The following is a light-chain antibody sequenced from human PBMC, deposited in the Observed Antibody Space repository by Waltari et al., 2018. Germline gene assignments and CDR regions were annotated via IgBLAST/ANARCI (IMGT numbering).Light chain of an antibody. CDR3: ASYVNSFALV. Sequence: HSALTQPASVSGSPGQSISISCAGTTSDIGAYDLVSWYQKYPGKAPQLIIYEVKNRSSDIAPRFSASKSGDTASLTISGLQAEDEAEYYCASYVNSFALVFGGGTKVSVL. CDR1: TSDIGAYDL. V-gene: IGLV2-14*01. CDR2: EVK. J-gene: IGLJ2*01.